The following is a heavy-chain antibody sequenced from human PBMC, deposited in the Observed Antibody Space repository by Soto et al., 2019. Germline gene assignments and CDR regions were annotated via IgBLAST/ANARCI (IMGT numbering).Heavy chain of an antibody. CDR3: ASRGWYLDS. J-gene: IGHJ4*02. D-gene: IGHD6-19*01. Sequence: QVQLQESGPGLVKPSETLSLTCSVSGGSISGHYWSWIRQPPGKGLEWLGYMYYSGSTNDSPSLKIRVSMSVDTSKNQFSLKLTAMTAADTAVYYCASRGWYLDSWGQGTLVTVSS. CDR2: MYYSGST. CDR1: GGSISGHY. V-gene: IGHV4-59*11.